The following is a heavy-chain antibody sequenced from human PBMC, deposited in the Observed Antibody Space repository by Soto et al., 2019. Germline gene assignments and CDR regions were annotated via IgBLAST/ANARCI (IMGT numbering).Heavy chain of an antibody. Sequence: QVQLVESGGGVVQPGRSLRVSCAASGFTFSNYAMHWVRQAPGKGLEWVAVVSYDGSKQFYADSVEGRFTISRDSSKGTLYLHMDNLRDEDTDVYYCARDRVYYYDNSGYYNFDYWGQGTLVTVSS. D-gene: IGHD3-22*01. CDR3: ARDRVYYYDNSGYYNFDY. CDR2: VSYDGSKQ. J-gene: IGHJ4*02. CDR1: GFTFSNYA. V-gene: IGHV3-30-3*01.